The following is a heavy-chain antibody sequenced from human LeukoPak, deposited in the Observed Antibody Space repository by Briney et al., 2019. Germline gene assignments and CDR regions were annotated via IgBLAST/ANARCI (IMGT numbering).Heavy chain of an antibody. Sequence: PGGSLRLSCAASGFTFSSYAMHWVRQAPGKGLEWVAVISYDGSNKYYADSVKGRFTISRDNSKNTLYLQMNSLRAEDTAVYYCAKVVGRDGYNFQHWGQGTLVTVSS. D-gene: IGHD5-24*01. CDR3: AKVVGRDGYNFQH. CDR1: GFTFSSYA. CDR2: ISYDGSNK. J-gene: IGHJ1*01. V-gene: IGHV3-30-3*01.